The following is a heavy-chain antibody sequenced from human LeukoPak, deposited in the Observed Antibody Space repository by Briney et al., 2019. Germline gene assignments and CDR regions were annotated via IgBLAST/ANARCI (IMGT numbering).Heavy chain of an antibody. CDR3: ARAVFYDSSGPTPFDY. V-gene: IGHV3-48*03. Sequence: PGGSLRLSCAASGFTFSSYEMNWVRQAPGKGLEWVSYISSSGSTIYYADSVKGRFTISRGNAKNSLYLQMNSLRAEDTAVYYCARAVFYDSSGPTPFDYWGQGTLVTVSS. J-gene: IGHJ4*02. D-gene: IGHD3-22*01. CDR1: GFTFSSYE. CDR2: ISSSGSTI.